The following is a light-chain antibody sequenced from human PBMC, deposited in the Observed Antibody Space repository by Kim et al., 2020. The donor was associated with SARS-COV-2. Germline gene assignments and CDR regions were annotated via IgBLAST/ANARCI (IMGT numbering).Light chain of an antibody. CDR2: DAF. CDR1: QGVGSS. CDR3: QQRGNWPLT. V-gene: IGKV3-11*01. Sequence: LPPGARPALPGRASQGVGSSFAWYQQKPGQAPRLLIYDAFSRATGIPARFSGSGSGTDFTLTISSLEPEDFAVYYCQQRGNWPLTFGQGTKVDIK. J-gene: IGKJ1*01.